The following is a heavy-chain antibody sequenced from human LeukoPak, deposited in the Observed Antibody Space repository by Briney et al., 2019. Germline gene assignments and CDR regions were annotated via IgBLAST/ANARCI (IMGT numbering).Heavy chain of an antibody. CDR2: INPRRDST. Sequence: GASVKVSCKASGYTFTSYFMHWVRQAPGQGLEWMGIINPRRDSTNYTQNLQGRVTMTRHTSTSTVYMELSSLRSEDTAVYYCARGDHVRIYAESAFDIWGQGTMVTVSS. J-gene: IGHJ3*02. V-gene: IGHV1-46*01. CDR3: ARGDHVRIYAESAFDI. D-gene: IGHD5/OR15-5a*01. CDR1: GYTFTSYF.